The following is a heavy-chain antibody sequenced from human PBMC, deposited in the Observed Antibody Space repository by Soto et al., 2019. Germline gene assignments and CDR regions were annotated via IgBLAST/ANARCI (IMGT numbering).Heavy chain of an antibody. CDR1: GFTFSNSA. V-gene: IGHV1-58*01. Sequence: SVKVSCKTSGFTFSNSAVPWVRQARGQRLEWMGWIVVGSGNTNYEQKFQERVTITRDMSTSTVHMELSSLRSEDTAVYYCAAELYSGGSCCSFDIWGQGTMVTVSS. D-gene: IGHD2-15*01. CDR2: IVVGSGNT. CDR3: AAELYSGGSCCSFDI. J-gene: IGHJ3*02.